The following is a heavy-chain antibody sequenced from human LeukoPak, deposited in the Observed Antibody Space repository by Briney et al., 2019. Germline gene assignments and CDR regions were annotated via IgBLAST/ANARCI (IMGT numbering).Heavy chain of an antibody. CDR3: ARIPPDSSSWKTYNYYYGMDV. V-gene: IGHV1-69*02. CDR2: IIPILGIA. J-gene: IGHJ6*02. CDR1: GGTFSSYT. Sequence: SVKVSCKASGGTFSSYTISWVRQAPGQGLEWMGRIIPILGIANYAQKFQGRVTITANKSTSTAYMELSSLRSEDTAVYYCARIPPDSSSWKTYNYYYGMDVWGQGTTVTVSS. D-gene: IGHD6-13*01.